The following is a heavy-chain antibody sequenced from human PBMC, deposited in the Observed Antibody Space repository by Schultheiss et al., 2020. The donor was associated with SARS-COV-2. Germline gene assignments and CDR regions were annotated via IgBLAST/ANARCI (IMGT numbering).Heavy chain of an antibody. CDR3: ARDPRHYDFWSGYPGFDY. D-gene: IGHD3-3*01. CDR2: VNPNSGGT. V-gene: IGHV1-2*02. Sequence: ASVKVSCKASGYTFTSYGISWVRQAPGQGLEWMGWVNPNSGGTNYAQKFQGRVTMTRDTSISTAYMELTRLTSDDTAVYYCARDPRHYDFWSGYPGFDYWGQGTLVTVSS. J-gene: IGHJ4*02. CDR1: GYTFTSYG.